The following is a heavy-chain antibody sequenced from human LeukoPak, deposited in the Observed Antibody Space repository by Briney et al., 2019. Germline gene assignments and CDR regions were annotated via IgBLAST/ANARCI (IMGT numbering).Heavy chain of an antibody. CDR1: GGTFSSYA. Sequence: SVTVSCKASGGTFSSYAISWVRQAPGQGLEWMGGIIPIFGTANYAQKFQGRVTITADESTSTAYVELSSLRSEDTAVYYCARSTYYYDSSGYYSELDYWGQGTLVTVSS. V-gene: IGHV1-69*13. D-gene: IGHD3-22*01. CDR2: IIPIFGTA. J-gene: IGHJ4*02. CDR3: ARSTYYYDSSGYYSELDY.